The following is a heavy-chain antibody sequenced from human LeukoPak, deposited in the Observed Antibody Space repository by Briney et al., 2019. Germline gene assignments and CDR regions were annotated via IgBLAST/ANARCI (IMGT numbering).Heavy chain of an antibody. Sequence: GGSLRLSCAASEFTFSGYSMNWVRQAPGKGLEWVSGISDGGGSTYYADSVKGRFTISRDNSKNTLYLQMNSLRAEDTAVYYCAKDRGSSSSSYYPTNYYYYGMDVWGQGTTVTVSS. CDR2: ISDGGGST. D-gene: IGHD6-13*01. CDR1: EFTFSGYS. J-gene: IGHJ6*02. CDR3: AKDRGSSSSSYYPTNYYYYGMDV. V-gene: IGHV3-23*01.